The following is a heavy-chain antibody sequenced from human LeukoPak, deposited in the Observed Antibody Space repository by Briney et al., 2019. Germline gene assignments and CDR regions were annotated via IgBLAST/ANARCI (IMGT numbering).Heavy chain of an antibody. D-gene: IGHD3-3*01. CDR3: AREIYYYNNMDV. Sequence: LAASVTVSCKASGYTFSGYSMHWVRQAPGQGLEWMGWINPQNGDTKYAQKFQGRVTLTRDTSSNTAYMELTGLRFDDTAIYYCAREIYYYNNMDVWGQGTTVAVSS. CDR2: INPQNGDT. V-gene: IGHV1-2*02. CDR1: GYTFSGYS. J-gene: IGHJ6*03.